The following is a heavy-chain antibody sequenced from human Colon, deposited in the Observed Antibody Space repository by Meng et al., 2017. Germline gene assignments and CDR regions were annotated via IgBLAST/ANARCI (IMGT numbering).Heavy chain of an antibody. CDR2: ISGSGHNT. J-gene: IGHJ6*02. CDR3: TKDLNYDLAYGMDV. Sequence: GESLKISCAASGFTFRTSAMNWVRQAPGKRLEWVSGISGSGHNTYYPDSVKGRFTISRDNSKNTLYLQMNTLRAEDTAIYYCTKDLNYDLAYGMDVWGQGTSVTVSS. D-gene: IGHD3-16*01. CDR1: GFTFRTSA. V-gene: IGHV3-23*01.